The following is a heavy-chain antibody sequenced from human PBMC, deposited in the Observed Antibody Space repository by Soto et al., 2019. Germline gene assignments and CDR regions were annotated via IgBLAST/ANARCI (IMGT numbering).Heavy chain of an antibody. CDR3: ARDGVATSRVRFRWFDP. D-gene: IGHD5-12*01. CDR2: ISYDGSNK. CDR1: GFTFSSYA. Sequence: PGGSLRLSCAASGFTFSSYAMHWVRQAPGKGLEWVAVISYDGSNKYYADSVKGRFTISRDNSKNTLYLQMNSLRAEDTAVYYCARDGVATSRVRFRWFDPWGQGTLVTVSS. V-gene: IGHV3-30-3*01. J-gene: IGHJ5*02.